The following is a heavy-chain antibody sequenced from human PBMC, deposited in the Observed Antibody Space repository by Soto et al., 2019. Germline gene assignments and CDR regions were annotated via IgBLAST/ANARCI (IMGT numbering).Heavy chain of an antibody. V-gene: IGHV3-9*01. J-gene: IGHJ4*02. Sequence: EVQLVESGGGLVQPGRSLRLSCAASGFTFDDYAMHWVRQAPGKGLEWVSGISWNSGSRGYADSVKGRFTISRDNAKNSLYLQMNNLRGEDTALYYWAKGGTSVKQQPLIVYYFDYWGQGTLVTVSS. CDR1: GFTFDDYA. CDR2: ISWNSGSR. CDR3: AKGGTSVKQQPLIVYYFDY. D-gene: IGHD6-13*01.